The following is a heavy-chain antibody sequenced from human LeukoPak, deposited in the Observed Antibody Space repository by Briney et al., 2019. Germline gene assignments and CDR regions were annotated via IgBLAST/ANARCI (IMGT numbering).Heavy chain of an antibody. Sequence: SETLSLTCTVSGGSISSGGYYWSWIRQHPGKGLEWIGHIYYSGSTYYNPSLKSRVTISVDTSKNQFSLKLSSVTAADTAVYYCARAFTYYYDSSGYPDAFDIWGQGTMVTVSS. D-gene: IGHD3-22*01. CDR3: ARAFTYYYDSSGYPDAFDI. V-gene: IGHV4-31*03. CDR1: GGSISSGGYY. CDR2: IYYSGST. J-gene: IGHJ3*02.